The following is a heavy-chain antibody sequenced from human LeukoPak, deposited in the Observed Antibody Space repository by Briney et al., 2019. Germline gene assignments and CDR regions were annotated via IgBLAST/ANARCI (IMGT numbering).Heavy chain of an antibody. D-gene: IGHD2-15*01. CDR1: GFTFSSYW. CDR3: AKKAGPYCSGGSCYSLDH. V-gene: IGHV3-74*01. CDR2: INGDGTIT. J-gene: IGHJ4*02. Sequence: PGGSLRLSCAASGFTFSSYWMHWVRQAPGKGLVWVSSINGDGTITGNADSVKGRFTISRDNAKNTLYLQMNSLRAEDTADYYCAKKAGPYCSGGSCYSLDHWGQGTLVTVSS.